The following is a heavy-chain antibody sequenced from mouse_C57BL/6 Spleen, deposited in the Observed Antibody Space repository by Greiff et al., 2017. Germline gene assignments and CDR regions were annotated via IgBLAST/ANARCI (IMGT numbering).Heavy chain of an antibody. V-gene: IGHV5-4*01. Sequence: EVMLVESGGGLVKPGGSLKLSCAASGFTFSSYAMSWVRQTPEKRLEWVATISDGGSYTYYPDNVKGRFPISRDNAKNNLYLQMSHLKSEDTAMYYSARDRRGFTTGDFDVWGTGTTVTVSS. CDR2: ISDGGSYT. J-gene: IGHJ1*03. D-gene: IGHD1-1*01. CDR3: ARDRRGFTTGDFDV. CDR1: GFTFSSYA.